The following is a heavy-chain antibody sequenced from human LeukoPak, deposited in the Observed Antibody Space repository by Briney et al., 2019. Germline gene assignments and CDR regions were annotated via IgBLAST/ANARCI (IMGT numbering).Heavy chain of an antibody. V-gene: IGHV3-30*03. Sequence: PGGSLRLSCAASGITFSSYGMHWVRQAPGKGLEWVAVISYDGSNKYYADSVKGRFTISRDNSKNTLYLQMNSLRGEDTAVYYCARDGAGAFDIWGQGTMVTVSS. J-gene: IGHJ3*02. CDR2: ISYDGSNK. CDR1: GITFSSYG. D-gene: IGHD4/OR15-4a*01. CDR3: ARDGAGAFDI.